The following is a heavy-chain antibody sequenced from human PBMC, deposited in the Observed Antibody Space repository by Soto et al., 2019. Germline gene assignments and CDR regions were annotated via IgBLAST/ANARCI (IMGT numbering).Heavy chain of an antibody. CDR1: GYTFTSYA. J-gene: IGHJ5*02. CDR2: INAGNGNT. V-gene: IGHV1-3*01. D-gene: IGHD6-19*01. Sequence: ASVKVSCKASGYTFTSYAMHWVRQAPGQRLEWMGWINAGNGNTKYSQKFQGRVTITRDTSASTAYMELSSLRSEDTAVYYCARDYSSGWVPTYWFDPWGPGTLVTVSS. CDR3: ARDYSSGWVPTYWFDP.